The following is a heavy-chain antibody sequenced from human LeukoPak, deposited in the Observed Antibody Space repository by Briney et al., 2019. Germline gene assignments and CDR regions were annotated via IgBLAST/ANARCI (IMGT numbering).Heavy chain of an antibody. Sequence: SGGSLRLSCAASGFTFSSYAMSWVRQAPGKGLEWVSAISGSGGSTYYADPVKGRFTISRDNSKNTLYLQMNSLRAEDTAVYYCAKVRTTVTTEWFDPWGQGTLVTVSS. CDR1: GFTFSSYA. D-gene: IGHD4-17*01. V-gene: IGHV3-23*01. CDR3: AKVRTTVTTEWFDP. CDR2: ISGSGGST. J-gene: IGHJ5*02.